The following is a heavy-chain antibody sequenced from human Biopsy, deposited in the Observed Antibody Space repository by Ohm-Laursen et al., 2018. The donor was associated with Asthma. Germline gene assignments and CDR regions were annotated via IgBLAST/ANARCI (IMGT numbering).Heavy chain of an antibody. J-gene: IGHJ6*02. CDR2: ISVYNGNT. D-gene: IGHD3-10*01. CDR3: ARAVDYSHYYGIDV. Sequence: GASVKVSCKTSGYTFNSAGITWVRQAPGQELKWMGWISVYNGNTKVAQKLQDRVTMITDTSTSTAYMELRSLRSDDMAVYFCARAVDYSHYYGIDVWGQGTAVTVS. V-gene: IGHV1-18*03. CDR1: GYTFNSAG.